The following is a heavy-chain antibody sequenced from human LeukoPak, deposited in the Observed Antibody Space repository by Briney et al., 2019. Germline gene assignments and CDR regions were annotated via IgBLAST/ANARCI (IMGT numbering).Heavy chain of an antibody. V-gene: IGHV6-1*01. D-gene: IGHD1/OR15-1a*01. CDR1: GDSVSSSSDA. CDR2: TYYRSN. CDR3: ARGRNNAFDI. Sequence: SQTLSLTFAISGDSVSSSSDAWNWIRQSPSRGLEWLGRTYYRSNDYAVSVKTRMTINVDTSRNQVSLQLGSVTPEDTAVYYCARGRNNAFDIWGQGTMVTVSS. J-gene: IGHJ3*02.